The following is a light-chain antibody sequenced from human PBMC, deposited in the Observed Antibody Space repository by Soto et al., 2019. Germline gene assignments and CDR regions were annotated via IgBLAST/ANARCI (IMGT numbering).Light chain of an antibody. Sequence: QSALTQPASVSGSPGQSITISCTGTSSDVGSYNLVSWYQHHPGKAPNLMIYEVTKRPSGVSNRFSGSKSGDTASLTISGLQAEDEADYFCCSYAGTTTVFGGGTQLTVL. J-gene: IGLJ2*01. CDR2: EVT. CDR3: CSYAGTTTV. CDR1: SSDVGSYNL. V-gene: IGLV2-23*02.